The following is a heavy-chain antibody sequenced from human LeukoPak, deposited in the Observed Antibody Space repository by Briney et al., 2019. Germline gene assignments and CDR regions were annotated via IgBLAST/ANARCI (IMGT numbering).Heavy chain of an antibody. CDR3: ARGRRYYYMDV. CDR2: IYYSGST. Sequence: SETLSLTCTVSGGSISSGSYYWNWIWQPAGKGLEWIGYIYYSGSTNYNPSLKSRVTISVDTSKNQFSLKLSSVTAADTAVYYCARGRRYYYMDVWGKGTTVTVSS. V-gene: IGHV4-61*10. D-gene: IGHD6-6*01. CDR1: GGSISSGSYY. J-gene: IGHJ6*03.